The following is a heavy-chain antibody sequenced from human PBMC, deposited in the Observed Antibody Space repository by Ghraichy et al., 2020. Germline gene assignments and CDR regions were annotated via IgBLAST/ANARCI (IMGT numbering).Heavy chain of an antibody. J-gene: IGHJ2*01. D-gene: IGHD6-13*01. CDR2: ISRSGVST. CDR3: AKVGSSSGDYFDL. V-gene: IGHV3-23*01. CDR1: GFTFTTYA. Sequence: LSLTCAASGFTFTTYAMNWVRQAPGKGLEWVSAISRSGVSTYYADSVKGRFTISRDNSRNTLYLQMNSLRAEDTAVYYCAKVGSSSGDYFDLWGRGTLVTVSS.